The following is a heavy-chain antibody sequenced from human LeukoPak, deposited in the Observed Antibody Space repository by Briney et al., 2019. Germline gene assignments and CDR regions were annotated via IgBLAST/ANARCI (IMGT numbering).Heavy chain of an antibody. CDR1: GYTFTGYY. Sequence: ASVKVSCTASGYTFTGYYMHWVRQAPGQGLEWMGWINPNSGGTNYAQKFQGRVTMTRDTSISTAYMELSRLRSDDTAVYYCARYYYDSSGYYYLSYDYWGQGTLVTVSS. V-gene: IGHV1-2*02. CDR2: INPNSGGT. CDR3: ARYYYDSSGYYYLSYDY. J-gene: IGHJ4*02. D-gene: IGHD3-22*01.